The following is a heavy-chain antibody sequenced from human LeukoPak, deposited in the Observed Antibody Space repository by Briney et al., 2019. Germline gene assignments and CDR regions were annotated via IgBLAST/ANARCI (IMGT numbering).Heavy chain of an antibody. CDR2: ISYDGSNK. J-gene: IGHJ4*02. CDR1: GFTFSGYA. D-gene: IGHD5-12*01. CDR3: ATEATPLW. Sequence: GGSLRLSCAASGFTFSGYALHWVRQAPGKGLEWVAVISYDGSNKYYPDSVKGRFTISRDNSKNTVYLQMNSLRAEDTAVYYCATEATPLWWGQGTLVTVSS. V-gene: IGHV3-30*01.